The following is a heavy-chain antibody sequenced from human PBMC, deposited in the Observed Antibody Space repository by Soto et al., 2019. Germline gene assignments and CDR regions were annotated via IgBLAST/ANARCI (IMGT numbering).Heavy chain of an antibody. CDR2: IYHSGST. V-gene: IGHV4-4*02. J-gene: IGHJ4*02. CDR3: ARLYGSSFDY. Sequence: SETLSLTCAVSGGSISSSNWWSWVRQPPGKGLEWIGEIYHSGSTNYNPSLKSRVTISVDTSKNQFSLKLSSVTAADTAVYYCARLYGSSFDYWGQGTLVTVSS. D-gene: IGHD6-13*01. CDR1: GGSISSSNW.